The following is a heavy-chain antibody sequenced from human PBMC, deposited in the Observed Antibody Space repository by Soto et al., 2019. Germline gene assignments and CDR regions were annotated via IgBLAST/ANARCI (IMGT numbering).Heavy chain of an antibody. J-gene: IGHJ4*02. V-gene: IGHV3-23*01. Sequence: PGGSLRLSCAASGFTFSSYAMSWVRQAPGKWLEWVSAISGSGGSTYYADSVKGRFTISRDNSKNTLYLQMNSLRAEDTAVYYCANLSPRVDYDILTGYQTWFDYWGQGALVTVSS. CDR2: ISGSGGST. D-gene: IGHD3-9*01. CDR1: GFTFSSYA. CDR3: ANLSPRVDYDILTGYQTWFDY.